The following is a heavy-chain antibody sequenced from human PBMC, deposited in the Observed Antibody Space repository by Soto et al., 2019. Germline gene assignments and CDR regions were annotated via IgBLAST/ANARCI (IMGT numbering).Heavy chain of an antibody. J-gene: IGHJ4*02. Sequence: GGSLRLSCAASGFTFSSYSMNWVRQAPGKGLEWVSSISSSSSYIYYADSVKGRFTISRDNAKNSLYLQMNSLRAEDTAVYYCASQTEQLLYYFDYWGQGTLVTVSS. CDR3: ASQTEQLLYYFDY. CDR1: GFTFSSYS. D-gene: IGHD6-13*01. CDR2: ISSSSSYI. V-gene: IGHV3-21*01.